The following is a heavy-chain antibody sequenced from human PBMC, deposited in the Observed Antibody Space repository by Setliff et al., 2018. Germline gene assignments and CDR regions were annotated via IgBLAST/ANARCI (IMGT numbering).Heavy chain of an antibody. CDR2: ISASGDTT. Sequence: GGSLRLSCGASGFIFSNFGMHWVRQAPGKGLEWVAIISASGDTTYYADSVKGRFTISRDNSKNTLYLQMNSLRAEDTAVYYCCSGSYLFVYWGQGSLVTVSS. V-gene: IGHV3-23*01. D-gene: IGHD1-26*01. J-gene: IGHJ4*02. CDR1: GFIFSNFG. CDR3: CSGSYLFVY.